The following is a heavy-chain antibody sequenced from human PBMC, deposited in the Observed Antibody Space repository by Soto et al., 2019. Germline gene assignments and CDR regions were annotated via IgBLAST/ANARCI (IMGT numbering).Heavy chain of an antibody. D-gene: IGHD2-2*01. Sequence: SESLSLTCAVYGGSFSGYYWTWIRQSPEKGLEWIGEVNHSGTTYYNPSLKTRVTISVHTPKNQFSLKMSSVTAADTAVYYCARGIGYCSSINCYSSRRLRFDSWGQGTLVTVSS. CDR2: VNHSGTT. CDR3: ARGIGYCSSINCYSSRRLRFDS. V-gene: IGHV4-34*01. CDR1: GGSFSGYY. J-gene: IGHJ4*02.